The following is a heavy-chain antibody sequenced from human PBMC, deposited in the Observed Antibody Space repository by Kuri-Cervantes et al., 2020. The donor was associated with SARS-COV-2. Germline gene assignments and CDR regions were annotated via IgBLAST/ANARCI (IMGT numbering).Heavy chain of an antibody. CDR2: INHSGST. J-gene: IGHJ3*02. D-gene: IGHD6-25*01. Sequence: SQTLSLTCAVYGGSFSGYYWSWIRQPPGKGLKWIGEINHSGSTNYNPSPKSRVTVSVDTSKNQFSLKLSSVTAADTAVYYCARQIATVRGAFDIWGQGTMVTVSS. V-gene: IGHV4-34*01. CDR1: GGSFSGYY. CDR3: ARQIATVRGAFDI.